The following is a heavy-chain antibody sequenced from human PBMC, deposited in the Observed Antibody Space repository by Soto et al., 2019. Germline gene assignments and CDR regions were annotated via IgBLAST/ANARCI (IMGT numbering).Heavy chain of an antibody. V-gene: IGHV1-18*01. CDR1: NYAFTYNA. J-gene: IGHJ3*01. CDR2: IGPNSGTT. D-gene: IGHD6-25*01. CDR3: ATSSPGRSGQYVDAFDL. Sequence: QVQLVQSGPEVKKPGASVKVSCKAWNYAFTYNAINWVRQAPGHGLEWVGWIGPNSGTTNYAQDLPSRVTMTTDTSTNTAYMELRSLRSDDTTIYYCATSSPGRSGQYVDAFDLWGQGTLVTVSS.